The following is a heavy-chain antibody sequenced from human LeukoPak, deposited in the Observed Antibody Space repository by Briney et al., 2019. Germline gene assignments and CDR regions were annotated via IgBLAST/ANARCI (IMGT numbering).Heavy chain of an antibody. J-gene: IGHJ4*02. CDR3: ARDRCSSTSCYIDY. Sequence: ASVKVSCKASGYTFSNYGINWVRQAPGQGLEWMGWFSAYSGNTNYAANLQGRVTMTTDTSTSTAYMELRSLRSDDTAVYYCARDRCSSTSCYIDYWGQGTLVTVSS. CDR2: FSAYSGNT. V-gene: IGHV1-18*01. D-gene: IGHD2-2*02. CDR1: GYTFSNYG.